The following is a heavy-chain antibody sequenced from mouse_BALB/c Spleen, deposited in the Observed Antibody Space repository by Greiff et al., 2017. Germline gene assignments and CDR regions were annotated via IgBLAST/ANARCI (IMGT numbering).Heavy chain of an antibody. CDR3: TRDYRYDYYAMDY. CDR1: GYTFTSYW. V-gene: IGHV1-69*02. D-gene: IGHD2-14*01. Sequence: QVQLQQPGAELVRPGASVKLSCKASGYTFTSYWINWVKQRPGQGLEWIGNIYPSDSYTNYNQKFKDKATLTVDNSSSTAYMQLSSPTSEDSAVYYCTRDYRYDYYAMDYWGQGTSVTVSS. CDR2: IYPSDSYT. J-gene: IGHJ4*01.